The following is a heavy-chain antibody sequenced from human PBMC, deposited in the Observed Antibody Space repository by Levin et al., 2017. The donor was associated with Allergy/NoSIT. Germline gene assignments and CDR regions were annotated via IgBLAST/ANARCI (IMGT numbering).Heavy chain of an antibody. D-gene: IGHD6-6*01. CDR2: ISSSGSTI. CDR1: GFTFSDYY. Sequence: GESLKISCAASGFTFSDYYMSWIRQAPGKGLEWVSYISSSGSTIYYADSVKGRFTISRDNAKNSLYLQMNSLRAEDTAVYYCARNLAARPSYYYYYYMDVWGKGTTVTVSS. J-gene: IGHJ6*03. V-gene: IGHV3-11*01. CDR3: ARNLAARPSYYYYYYMDV.